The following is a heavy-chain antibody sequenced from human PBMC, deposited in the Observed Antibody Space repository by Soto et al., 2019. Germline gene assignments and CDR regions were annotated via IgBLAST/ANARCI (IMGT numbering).Heavy chain of an antibody. CDR1: GFPFSSYV. CDR2: ISGGGSNT. J-gene: IGHJ4*02. Sequence: EVQLLESGGGLVQRGGSLRLSCAASGFPFSSYVMSWVRQAPGKGLEWVSGISGGGSNTFYADSVKGRFTISRDNSKNTLLLQMNSLGAEDTAVYYCAKDSNKYSSSLRGRYFDYWGQGTGVTDSS. V-gene: IGHV3-23*01. CDR3: AKDSNKYSSSLRGRYFDY. D-gene: IGHD4-4*01.